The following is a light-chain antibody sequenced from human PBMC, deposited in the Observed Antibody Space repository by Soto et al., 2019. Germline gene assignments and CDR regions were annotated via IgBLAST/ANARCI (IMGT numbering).Light chain of an antibody. J-gene: IGKJ1*01. Sequence: EIVMTQSPATLSVSPGESATLSCRASQSISSKLVWYQQKPGQAPRLLIYGASTRATGTPARFSGWGSGTEFILNISSQQSEDFAVYYCQQYNNWPRTFGQGTKVEIK. CDR3: QQYNNWPRT. V-gene: IGKV3-15*01. CDR2: GAS. CDR1: QSISSK.